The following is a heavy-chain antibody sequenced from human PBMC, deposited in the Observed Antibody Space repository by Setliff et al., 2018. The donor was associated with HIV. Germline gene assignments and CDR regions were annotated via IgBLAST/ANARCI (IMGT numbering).Heavy chain of an antibody. D-gene: IGHD3-22*01. Sequence: LSLTCSVSGGSIRNFYWSWIRQPPGKGLEWVGHIYSTGDTNYNPSLKSRVTLSADTSKNQLSLSLTSVTAADTAVYYCARVRLTMIMMVDYFDQWGQGTLVTVSS. CDR2: IYSTGDT. J-gene: IGHJ4*02. CDR3: ARVRLTMIMMVDYFDQ. V-gene: IGHV4-4*07. CDR1: GGSIRNFY.